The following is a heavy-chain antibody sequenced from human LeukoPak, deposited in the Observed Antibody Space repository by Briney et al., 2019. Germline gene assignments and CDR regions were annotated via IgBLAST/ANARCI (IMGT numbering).Heavy chain of an antibody. D-gene: IGHD3-10*01. CDR2: INPNSGGT. CDR1: GYTFTGYY. CDR3: ARWGYYGSGSYHGGNWFDP. J-gene: IGHJ5*02. Sequence: GASVKVSCKASGYTFTGYYMHWVRQAPGQGLEWMGWINPNSGGTNYAQKFQGRVTMTRDTSISTAYMELSRLRSDDTAVYYCARWGYYGSGSYHGGNWFDPWGQGTLVTVSS. V-gene: IGHV1-2*02.